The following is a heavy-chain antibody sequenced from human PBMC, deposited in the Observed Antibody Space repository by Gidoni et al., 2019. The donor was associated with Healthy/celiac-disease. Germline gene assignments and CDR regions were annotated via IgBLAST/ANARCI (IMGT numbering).Heavy chain of an antibody. CDR1: GYTFTSYS. D-gene: IGHD2-2*01. CDR3: ARDRNIVVVPAADWFDP. Sequence: CAEVKKPGASVKVSCKASGYTFTSYSMPWVRQAPGQGLEWMGIINPSGGSTSYAQKFQGRVPMTRDTSTSTFYMELSSLRSEDTAVYYCARDRNIVVVPAADWFDPWGQGTLVTVSS. V-gene: IGHV1-46*01. J-gene: IGHJ5*02. CDR2: INPSGGST.